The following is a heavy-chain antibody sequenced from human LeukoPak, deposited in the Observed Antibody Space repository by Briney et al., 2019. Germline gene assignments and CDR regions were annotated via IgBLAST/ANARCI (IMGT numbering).Heavy chain of an antibody. Sequence: ASVEVSCKASGYSFIGYYLHWVRQAPGQGLEWMGWFNPNSGGTNHAQKFQGRVTMTRDTSISTAYMELSSLRSDDTAVYFCARGGYQLLWGDYWGQGTLVTVSS. V-gene: IGHV1-2*02. D-gene: IGHD2-2*01. J-gene: IGHJ4*02. CDR2: FNPNSGGT. CDR3: ARGGYQLLWGDY. CDR1: GYSFIGYY.